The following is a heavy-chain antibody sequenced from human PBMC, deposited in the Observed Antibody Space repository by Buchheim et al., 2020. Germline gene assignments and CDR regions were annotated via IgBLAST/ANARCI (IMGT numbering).Heavy chain of an antibody. CDR3: ARDLGSAYSYVDY. CDR1: GFTFSSYG. CDR2: IWYDGSNK. V-gene: IGHV3-33*01. J-gene: IGHJ4*02. Sequence: QVQLVESGGGVVQPGRSLRLSCAASGFTFSSYGMHWVRQAPGKWLEWVAVIWYDGSNKYYADSVKGRFTISRDNSKNTLYLQMNSLRAEDTAVYYCARDLGSAYSYVDYWGQGTL. D-gene: IGHD5-18*01.